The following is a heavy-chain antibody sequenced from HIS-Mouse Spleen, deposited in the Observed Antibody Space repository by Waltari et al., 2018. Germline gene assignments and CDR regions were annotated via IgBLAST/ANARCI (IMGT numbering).Heavy chain of an antibody. D-gene: IGHD6-13*01. Sequence: QVQLVESGGGVVQPGRSLRLACAASGFTFSSYARHWVRRAPGKGLEWVAVISYDGSNKYYADSVKGRFTISRDNSKNTLYLQMNSLRAEDTAVYYCARDSYSSSWYFDYWGQGTLVTVSS. CDR2: ISYDGSNK. CDR1: GFTFSSYA. V-gene: IGHV3-30*04. CDR3: ARDSYSSSWYFDY. J-gene: IGHJ4*02.